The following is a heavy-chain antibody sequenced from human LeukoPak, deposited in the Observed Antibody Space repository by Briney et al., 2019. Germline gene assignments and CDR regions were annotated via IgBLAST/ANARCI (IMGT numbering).Heavy chain of an antibody. D-gene: IGHD6-19*01. J-gene: IGHJ3*02. V-gene: IGHV3-9*01. CDR3: AKDIKQWLVRGFDDRAFDI. CDR1: GFTFDDYA. CDR2: ISWNSGSI. Sequence: PGRSLRLSCAASGFTFDDYAMHWVRQAPGKGLEWVSGISWNSGSIGYADSVKGRFTISRDNAKNSLYLQMNSLRAEDTALYYCAKDIKQWLVRGFDDRAFDIWGQGTMVTVSS.